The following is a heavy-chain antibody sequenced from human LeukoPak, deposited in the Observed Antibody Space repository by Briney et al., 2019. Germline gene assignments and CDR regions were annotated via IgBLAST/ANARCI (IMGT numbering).Heavy chain of an antibody. V-gene: IGHV3-64*01. CDR2: ISSNGGST. CDR3: AGDKASGLRYCDWWTDP. CDR1: GFTFSSYA. Sequence: GGSLRLSCAASGFTFSSYAMHWVRQAPGKGLEYVSAISSNGGSTYYANSVKGRFTISRDNSKNTLYLQMGSLRAEDMAVYYCAGDKASGLRYCDWWTDPWGQGTLVTVSS. J-gene: IGHJ5*02. D-gene: IGHD3-9*01.